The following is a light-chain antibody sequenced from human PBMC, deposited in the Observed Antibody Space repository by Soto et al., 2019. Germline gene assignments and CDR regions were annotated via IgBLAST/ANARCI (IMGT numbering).Light chain of an antibody. CDR1: SNDIGGYNY. CDR2: DVS. V-gene: IGLV2-14*01. J-gene: IGLJ1*01. CDR3: SSYTSSTTLYV. Sequence: QSVLTQPASVSGSPGQSITISCTGTSNDIGGYNYVSWYQQHPGKAPKLMIYDVSNRPSGVSSRFSGSKSGNTASLTISGLQAEDEADYYCSSYTSSTTLYVFGTGTKVTVL.